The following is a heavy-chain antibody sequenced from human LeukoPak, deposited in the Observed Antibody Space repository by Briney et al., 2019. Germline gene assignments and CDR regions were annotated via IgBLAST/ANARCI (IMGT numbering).Heavy chain of an antibody. V-gene: IGHV3-53*01. D-gene: IGHD4-17*01. CDR1: GFIVSSNY. J-gene: IGHJ4*02. Sequence: GGSLRLSCAASGFIVSSNYMSWVRQAPGKGLEWVSVIYSGDSTYYADSVKGRFTISRDNSKNTLYLQMNSLRAEDTAVYYCARGRAVTRYLYWGQGTMVTVS. CDR3: ARGRAVTRYLY. CDR2: IYSGDST.